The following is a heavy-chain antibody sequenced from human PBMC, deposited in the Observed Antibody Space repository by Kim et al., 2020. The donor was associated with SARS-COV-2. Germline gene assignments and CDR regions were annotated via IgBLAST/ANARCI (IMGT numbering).Heavy chain of an antibody. J-gene: IGHJ4*02. V-gene: IGHV3-21*01. CDR1: GFTFSSYS. CDR3: AREDCSSTSCYGGLDY. Sequence: GGSLRLSCAASGFTFSSYSMNWVRQAPGKGLEWVSSISSSSSYIYYADSVKGRFTISRDNAKNSLYLQMNSLRAEDTAVYYCAREDCSSTSCYGGLDYWGQGTLVTVSS. D-gene: IGHD2-2*01. CDR2: ISSSSSYI.